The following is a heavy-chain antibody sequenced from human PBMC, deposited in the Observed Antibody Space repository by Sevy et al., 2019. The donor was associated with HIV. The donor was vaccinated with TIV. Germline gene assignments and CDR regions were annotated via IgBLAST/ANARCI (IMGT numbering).Heavy chain of an antibody. J-gene: IGHJ5*02. D-gene: IGHD3-22*01. V-gene: IGHV3-11*01. CDR2: IDRSGSTI. CDR3: ARENTMIEEPGWFDP. CDR1: GFTFSDYY. Sequence: GGSLSLSCAASGFTFSDYYMSWIRQAPGKGLEWVSYIDRSGSTINYADSVKGRFTISRDNAKKSVYLQINSLRAEDTAVYYCARENTMIEEPGWFDPWGQGTLVTVSS.